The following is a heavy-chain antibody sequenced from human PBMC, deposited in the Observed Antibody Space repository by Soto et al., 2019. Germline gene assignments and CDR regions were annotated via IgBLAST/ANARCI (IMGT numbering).Heavy chain of an antibody. V-gene: IGHV3-30*18. CDR3: AKDGNAHSSSWFDY. J-gene: IGHJ4*02. D-gene: IGHD6-13*01. CDR2: ISYDGSNK. CDR1: GFTFSSYG. Sequence: PGGSLRLSCAASGFTFSSYGMHWVRQAPGKGLEWVAVISYDGSNKYYADSVKGRFTISRDNSKNTLYLQMNSLRAEDTAVYYCAKDGNAHSSSWFDYRGQGTLVTVSS.